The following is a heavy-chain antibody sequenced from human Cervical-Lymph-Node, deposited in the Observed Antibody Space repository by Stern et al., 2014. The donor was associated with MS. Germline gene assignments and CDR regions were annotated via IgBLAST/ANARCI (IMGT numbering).Heavy chain of an antibody. D-gene: IGHD1-1*01. Sequence: VQLVQSGAEVKKPGESLKISCKGSGYTFTNNWIAWVRQMPGKGLEWMGIIYPDDSDIRYSPSLQGQVTPSPDKSISNASPQRRSLKAADSAVYYCARPPPRRKWDDPNYGMDVWGQGTTVTVSS. V-gene: IGHV5-51*03. CDR1: GYTFTNNW. CDR3: ARPPPRRKWDDPNYGMDV. J-gene: IGHJ6*02. CDR2: IYPDDSDI.